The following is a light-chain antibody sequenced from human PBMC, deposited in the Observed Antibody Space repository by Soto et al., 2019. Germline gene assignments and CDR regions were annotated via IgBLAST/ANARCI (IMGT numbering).Light chain of an antibody. J-gene: IGLJ3*02. CDR2: SNN. Sequence: QSALTQPPSASGTPGQRVTISCSGSSSNIGSNTVNWYQQLPGTAPKLLIYSNNQRPSGVPDRFSGAKSGTSASLAISGLQSEDEADYYCAAWDDRLNAWLFGGGTQLTGL. CDR3: AAWDDRLNAWL. V-gene: IGLV1-44*01. CDR1: SSNIGSNT.